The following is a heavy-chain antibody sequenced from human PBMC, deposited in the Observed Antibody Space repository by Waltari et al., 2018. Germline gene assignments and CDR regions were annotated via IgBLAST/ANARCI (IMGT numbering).Heavy chain of an antibody. CDR2: ISYDGSNK. Sequence: QVQLVESGGGVVQPGTSLRLSCAASGFTSVSYTMHWVRQAPGKGLDWVAVISYDGSNKYYADSVKGRFTVSRDNSKNTLDLQMDSLRPEDTALYYCARTYESGSYYYYMDVWGRGTTVAISS. CDR3: ARTYESGSYYYYMDV. J-gene: IGHJ6*03. CDR1: GFTSVSYT. V-gene: IGHV3-30*04. D-gene: IGHD3-3*01.